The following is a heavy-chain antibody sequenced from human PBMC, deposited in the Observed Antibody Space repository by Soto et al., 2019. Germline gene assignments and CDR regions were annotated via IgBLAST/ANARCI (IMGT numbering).Heavy chain of an antibody. V-gene: IGHV3-30*04. CDR2: ISFDGTNK. Sequence: QVQLVESGGGVVQPERSQRLSCTASKFTFASYAMPWVRQAPGEGLEWVALISFDGTNKYYADSVKGRFTISRDNSKNTMYLQMNSLRPEDTAVYYCAREMIPMIMGGMSAMDVWGQGTTVTVS. CDR3: AREMIPMIMGGMSAMDV. CDR1: KFTFASYA. D-gene: IGHD3-22*01. J-gene: IGHJ6*02.